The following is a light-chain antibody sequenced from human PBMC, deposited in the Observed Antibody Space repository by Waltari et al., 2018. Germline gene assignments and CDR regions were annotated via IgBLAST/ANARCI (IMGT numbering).Light chain of an antibody. CDR3: AAWDDSLNGFWV. Sequence: QSVLTQPPSASGTPGQRVTISCSGSSSNIGSNTVNWYQQLPGTAPILLIYSNYRRPSGVPDRFSGSKSGTSASLAISGLQSEDEADYYCAAWDDSLNGFWVFGGGTKLTVL. V-gene: IGLV1-44*01. CDR1: SSNIGSNT. J-gene: IGLJ3*02. CDR2: SNY.